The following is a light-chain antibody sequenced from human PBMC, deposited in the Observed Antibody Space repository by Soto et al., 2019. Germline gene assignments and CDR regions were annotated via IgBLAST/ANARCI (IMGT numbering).Light chain of an antibody. J-gene: IGKJ2*01. CDR3: LQYGSSPPYT. V-gene: IGKV3-20*01. CDR1: QSVSSSY. CDR2: GAS. Sequence: EIVLTQSPGTLSLSPGERATLSCTASQSVSSSYLAWYQQKPGQAPRLLIYGASSRATGIPDRFSGSGSGTDFTLTISRLEPEDFAVYYCLQYGSSPPYTFGQGTKLEIK.